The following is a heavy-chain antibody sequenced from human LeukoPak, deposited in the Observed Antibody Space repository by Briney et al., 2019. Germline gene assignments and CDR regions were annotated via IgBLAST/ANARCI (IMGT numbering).Heavy chain of an antibody. V-gene: IGHV1-8*01. J-gene: IGHJ5*02. CDR1: GYTFTSYD. CDR2: MNPNSGNT. CDR3: ARVRSAVTTLAKRNWFDP. D-gene: IGHD4-17*01. Sequence: ASVKVSCKASGYTFTSYDINWVRQATGQGLEWMGWMNPNSGNTGCAQKFQGRVTMTRNTSISTAYMELSSLRSEDTAVYYCARVRSAVTTLAKRNWFDPWGQGTLVTVSS.